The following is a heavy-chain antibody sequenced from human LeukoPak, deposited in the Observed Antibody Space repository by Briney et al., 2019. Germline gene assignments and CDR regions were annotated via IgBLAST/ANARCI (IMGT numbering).Heavy chain of an antibody. CDR3: ARPFLAAASGYYFDY. V-gene: IGHV4-34*01. J-gene: IGHJ4*02. Sequence: PSETLSLTCAVYGGSFSGYYWSWLRQPPGKGPEWIGEINHSGSTNYNPSLKSRVTISVDTSKNQFSLKLSSVTAADTAVYYCARPFLAAASGYYFDYWGQGTLVTVSS. D-gene: IGHD6-13*01. CDR2: INHSGST. CDR1: GGSFSGYY.